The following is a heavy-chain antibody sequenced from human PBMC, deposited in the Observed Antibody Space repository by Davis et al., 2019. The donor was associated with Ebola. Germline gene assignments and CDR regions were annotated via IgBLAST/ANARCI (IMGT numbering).Heavy chain of an antibody. Sequence: PGGSLRLSCAASGFTFRSYDMHWVRQPTGKGLEWVSAIGAAGDTYYPVSVKGRFTISRENAKNSLYLQMNSLRAEDTAVYYCARAGFGSTWFDCWGQGILATVSS. CDR3: ARAGFGSTWFDC. D-gene: IGHD6-13*01. V-gene: IGHV3-13*01. J-gene: IGHJ5*01. CDR2: IGAAGDT. CDR1: GFTFRSYD.